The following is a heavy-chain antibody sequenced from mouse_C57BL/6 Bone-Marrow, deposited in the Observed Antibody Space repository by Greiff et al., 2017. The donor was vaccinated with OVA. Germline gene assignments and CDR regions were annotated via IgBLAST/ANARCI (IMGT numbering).Heavy chain of an antibody. V-gene: IGHV1-82*01. CDR3: AGVTTVVAPDWYFDV. D-gene: IGHD1-1*01. CDR1: GYAFSSSW. Sequence: QVQLPQSGPAPVNPVASVKISCKASGYAFSSSWMNWVKQRPGKGLEWIGRIYPGDGDTNYNGKFKGKATLTADKSSSTAYMQLSSLTSEDSAVYFCAGVTTVVAPDWYFDVWGTGTTVTVSS. J-gene: IGHJ1*03. CDR2: IYPGDGDT.